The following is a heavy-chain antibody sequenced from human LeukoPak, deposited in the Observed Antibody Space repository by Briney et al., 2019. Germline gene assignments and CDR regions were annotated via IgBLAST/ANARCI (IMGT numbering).Heavy chain of an antibody. J-gene: IGHJ4*02. CDR2: ISYEGSLK. Sequence: GRSLRLSCAASGFTFTLSSYGMHWVRQAPGKGLEWVAVISYEGSLKYYAASVKGRFTISRDTSKNMLYLQMNSLRAEDTAVYYCSRYNTSSWDYWGQGTLVTVSS. D-gene: IGHD6-6*01. CDR3: SRYNTSSWDY. CDR1: GFTFTLSSYG. V-gene: IGHV3-33*01.